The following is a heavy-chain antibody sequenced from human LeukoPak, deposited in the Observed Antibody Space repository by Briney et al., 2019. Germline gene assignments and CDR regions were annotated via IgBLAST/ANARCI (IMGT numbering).Heavy chain of an antibody. CDR1: GFAFSSYR. Sequence: GGSLRLSCAASGFAFSSYRMHWVRQAPGKGLEWLSSISSSSNYIYYADSVKGRFTISRDNAKNSLYLQMNSLRADDTAVYYCARASTVDFDYWGQGTLVTVSS. CDR3: ARASTVDFDY. V-gene: IGHV3-21*01. J-gene: IGHJ4*02. D-gene: IGHD5-12*01. CDR2: ISSSSNYI.